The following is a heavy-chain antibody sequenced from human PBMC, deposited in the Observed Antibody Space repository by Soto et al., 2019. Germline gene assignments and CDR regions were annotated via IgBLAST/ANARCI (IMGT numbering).Heavy chain of an antibody. D-gene: IGHD2-2*01. CDR2: IHYSGTT. Sequence: VQLQESGPGLVKPSETLSLTCTVSGTSISSYYWSWIRQPPGKGLEWIANIHYSGTTNYNPSLASRVPLSVDTSKNQFSLKMTSVTAADRAMYFCARYNSYALDYWGRGTLVTVSS. J-gene: IGHJ4*02. V-gene: IGHV4-59*01. CDR1: GTSISSYY. CDR3: ARYNSYALDY.